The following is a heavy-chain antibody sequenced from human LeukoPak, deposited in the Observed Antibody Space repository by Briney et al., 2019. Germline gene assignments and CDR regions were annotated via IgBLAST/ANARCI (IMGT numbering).Heavy chain of an antibody. CDR1: GGSISSSSYY. Sequence: PSETLSLTCTVSGGSISSSSYYWGWIRQPPGKGLEWIGSIYYSGSTYYNPSLKSRVTISVDTSKNQFSLKLSSVTVADTAVYYCARGYYYDSSGYNHDAFDIWGQGTMVTVSS. J-gene: IGHJ3*02. D-gene: IGHD3-22*01. V-gene: IGHV4-39*01. CDR3: ARGYYYDSSGYNHDAFDI. CDR2: IYYSGST.